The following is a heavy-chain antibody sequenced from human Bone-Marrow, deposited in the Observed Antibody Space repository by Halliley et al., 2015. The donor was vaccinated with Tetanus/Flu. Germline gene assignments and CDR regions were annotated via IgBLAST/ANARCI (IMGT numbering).Heavy chain of an antibody. D-gene: IGHD2-8*02. V-gene: IGHV5-51*01. J-gene: IGHJ4*02. Sequence: LGWMGIIYPADSDTRYSPSFQGQVIISADTSTSTAYLQWTGLKASDTAMYYCARHTEVPFDYWGQGTLVTVSS. CDR2: IYPADSDT. CDR3: ARHTEVPFDY.